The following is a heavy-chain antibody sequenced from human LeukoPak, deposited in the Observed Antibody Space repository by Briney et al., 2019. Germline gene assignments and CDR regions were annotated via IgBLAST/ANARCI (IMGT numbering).Heavy chain of an antibody. J-gene: IGHJ6*03. CDR2: INPNSGGT. D-gene: IGHD3-3*01. V-gene: IGHV1-2*02. Sequence: ASVPVSCKASGYTFTGYYMHWVRQAPGQGLEWMGWINPNSGGTNYAQKFQGRVTMTRDTSISTAYMELSRLRSDDTAVYYCARDLIRFLEWLLIYYYYYMDVWGKGTTVTVSS. CDR1: GYTFTGYY. CDR3: ARDLIRFLEWLLIYYYYYMDV.